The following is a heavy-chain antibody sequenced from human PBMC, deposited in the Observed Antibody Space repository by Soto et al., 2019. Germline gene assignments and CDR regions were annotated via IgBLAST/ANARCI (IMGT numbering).Heavy chain of an antibody. CDR2: MSYDGRNQ. V-gene: IGHV3-30*18. J-gene: IGHJ4*02. CDR1: GFTLSGVD. D-gene: IGHD6-6*01. CDR3: AKGGWYTSSSRSDC. Sequence: QVQLVESGGGVVQPGTSLRLSCSASGFTLSGVDMHWVRQAPGKGLEWVAVMSYDGRNQYYADSVKGRFTVSRDSSKSTLYLQMNSLRPEDAAVYYCAKGGWYTSSSRSDCWGQGTLVTVSS.